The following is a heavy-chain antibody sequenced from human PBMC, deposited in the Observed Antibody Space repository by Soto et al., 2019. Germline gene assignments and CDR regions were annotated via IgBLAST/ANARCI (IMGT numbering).Heavy chain of an antibody. J-gene: IGHJ6*02. CDR3: AKEGCSSTSCSESGYYYGMDV. CDR1: RFTFDDYA. Sequence: SLRLSCAASRFTFDDYAMHWVRQAPGKGLEWVSGISWNSGSIGYADSVKGRFTISRDNAKNSLYLQMNSLRAEDTALYYCAKEGCSSTSCSESGYYYGMDVWGQGTTVTVSS. V-gene: IGHV3-9*01. CDR2: ISWNSGSI. D-gene: IGHD2-2*01.